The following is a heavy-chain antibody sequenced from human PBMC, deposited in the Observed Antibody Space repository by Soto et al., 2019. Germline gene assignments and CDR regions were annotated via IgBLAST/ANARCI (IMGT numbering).Heavy chain of an antibody. CDR2: INLRGGTT. CDR1: GYNFNQYY. CDR3: ARGPDDSDVPRWDH. V-gene: IGHV1-46*02. J-gene: IGHJ4*02. Sequence: QVQLVQSGPEVRKPGASVRLSCATSGYNFNQYYIHWVRQAPGQGLEWMGIINLRGGTTEYAHKLRGRVTVTGDTSTRAAYMELSSLRSEDTAVYFCARGPDDSDVPRWDHWGQGTLITLSS. D-gene: IGHD4-17*01.